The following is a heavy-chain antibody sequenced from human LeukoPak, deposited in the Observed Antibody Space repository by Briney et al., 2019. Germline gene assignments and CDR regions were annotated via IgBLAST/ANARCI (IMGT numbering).Heavy chain of an antibody. CDR1: GYSISSGYY. CDR3: ARENWVFDY. V-gene: IGHV4-38-2*02. J-gene: IGHJ4*02. Sequence: SETLSLTCDVSGYSISSGYYWGWIRQAPGKGLEWIGSMYHSGSTYYNPSLKSRVTISIDTSKNQFSLKLSSVTAADTAVYYCARENWVFDYWGQGTPVTVSS. CDR2: MYHSGST. D-gene: IGHD7-27*01.